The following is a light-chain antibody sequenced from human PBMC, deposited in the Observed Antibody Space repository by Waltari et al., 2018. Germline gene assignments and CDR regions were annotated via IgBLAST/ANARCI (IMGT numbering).Light chain of an antibody. CDR1: SSNIGNNY. CDR2: DNN. V-gene: IGLV1-51*01. J-gene: IGLJ2*01. CDR3: GTWDTSLGAGV. Sequence: QSVLTQPPSVSAAPGQKVTIPCSGSSSNIGNNYVSWYQQLPGTAPKLLIYDNNERPSGIPDRFSGSKSGTSATLGITGLQTGDEADYYCGTWDTSLGAGVFGGGTKLTVL.